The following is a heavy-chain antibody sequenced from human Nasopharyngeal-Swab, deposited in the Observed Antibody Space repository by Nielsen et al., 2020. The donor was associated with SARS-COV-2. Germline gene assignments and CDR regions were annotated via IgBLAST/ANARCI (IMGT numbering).Heavy chain of an antibody. CDR1: GASISSYY. CDR2: IYYSRST. J-gene: IGHJ6*03. CDR3: ARDSTPVYYYYYMDV. Sequence: SGTLSLTWTVSGASISSYYWSWIRQPPGKGLEWIGYIYYSRSTNYNPSLKSRVTISVDSSKNQFSLKLSSVTAADAAVYYCARDSTPVYYYYYMDVWGKGTTVTVSS. V-gene: IGHV4-59*01. D-gene: IGHD2-15*01.